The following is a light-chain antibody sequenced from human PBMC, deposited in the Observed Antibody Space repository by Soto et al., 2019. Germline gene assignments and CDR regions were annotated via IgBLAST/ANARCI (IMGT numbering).Light chain of an antibody. V-gene: IGKV3-15*01. CDR1: QSVSSN. J-gene: IGKJ2*01. Sequence: EIVMTQSPVTLSVSPGERATLSCRASQSVSSNLAWYQQKPGQAPRLLIYGASTRATGIPARFSGSGSGTDFTLTISSLQPEDFAVYYCQQCNYWPKTFRQGTKLEIK. CDR2: GAS. CDR3: QQCNYWPKT.